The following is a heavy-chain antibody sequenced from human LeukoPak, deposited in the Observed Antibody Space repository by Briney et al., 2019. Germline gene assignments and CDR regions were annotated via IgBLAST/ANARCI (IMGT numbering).Heavy chain of an antibody. D-gene: IGHD6-6*01. V-gene: IGHV3-21*01. CDR2: ISSSSTHI. CDR3: ARSEHSSSSLDY. Sequence: GGSLRHSCAASGFTLSSYSMNWVRQAPGKGLEWVSYISSSSTHIYYADSVKGRFTISRDNARNSLYLQMNSLRAEDTAIYYCARSEHSSSSLDYWGQGTLVTVSS. CDR1: GFTLSSYS. J-gene: IGHJ4*02.